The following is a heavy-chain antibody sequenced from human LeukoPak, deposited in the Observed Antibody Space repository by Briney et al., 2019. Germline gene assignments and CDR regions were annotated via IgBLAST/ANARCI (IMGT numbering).Heavy chain of an antibody. Sequence: PSETLSLTCTVSGGSISSYYWSWIRQPPGKGLEWIGYIYYSGSTNYNPSLKSRVTISVDTSKNQFSLKLSSVTAADTAVYYCARAAYYYDSSGYYPRWFDPWGQGTLVTVSS. CDR2: IYYSGST. CDR3: ARAAYYYDSSGYYPRWFDP. V-gene: IGHV4-59*01. CDR1: GGSISSYY. J-gene: IGHJ5*02. D-gene: IGHD3-22*01.